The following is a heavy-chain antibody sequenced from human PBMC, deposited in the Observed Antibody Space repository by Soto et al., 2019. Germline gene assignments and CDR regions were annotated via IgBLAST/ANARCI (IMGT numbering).Heavy chain of an antibody. CDR1: GGSISSYY. D-gene: IGHD3-16*02. CDR2: IYYSGST. V-gene: IGHV4-59*01. CDR3: ARAPYDYVWGSYRSPGAFDI. Sequence: SETLSLTCTVSGGSISSYYWSWIRQPPGKGLEWIGYIYYSGSTNYNPSLKSRVTISVDTSKNQFSLKLSSVTAADTAVYYCARAPYDYVWGSYRSPGAFDIWGEGTMVTVS. J-gene: IGHJ3*02.